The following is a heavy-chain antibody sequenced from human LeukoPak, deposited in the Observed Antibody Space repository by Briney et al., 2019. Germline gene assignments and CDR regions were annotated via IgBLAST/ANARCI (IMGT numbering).Heavy chain of an antibody. D-gene: IGHD3-3*01. J-gene: IGHJ5*02. CDR3: ARDLGLTISDNWFDP. V-gene: IGHV4-38-2*02. CDR1: DYSISSGYF. CDR2: IFHTGSS. Sequence: SETLSLTCTVSDYSISSGYFWTWIRPPPGKGLEWIGSIFHTGSSYYNPSLKSPGAISVDTSKNQFSLELSSVTAADTAVYYCARDLGLTISDNWFDPWGQGTLVTVSS.